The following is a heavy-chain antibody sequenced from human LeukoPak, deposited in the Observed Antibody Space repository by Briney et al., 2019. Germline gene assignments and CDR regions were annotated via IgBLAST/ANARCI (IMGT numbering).Heavy chain of an antibody. CDR3: ARVLMDYYDSSGYSLNAFDI. V-gene: IGHV3-11*04. D-gene: IGHD3-22*01. J-gene: IGHJ3*02. CDR1: GFTFSDYY. Sequence: GGSLRLSCAASGFTFSDYYMSWIRQAPGKGLEWVSYISSSGSTIYYADSVKGRFTISRDNAKNSLYLQMNSLRAEDTAVYYCARVLMDYYDSSGYSLNAFDIWGQGTMVTVSS. CDR2: ISSSGSTI.